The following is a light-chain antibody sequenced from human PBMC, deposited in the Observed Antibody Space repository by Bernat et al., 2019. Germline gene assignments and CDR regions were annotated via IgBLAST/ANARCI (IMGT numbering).Light chain of an antibody. J-gene: IGKJ4*01. CDR3: QQCDSSPLT. V-gene: IGKV3-20*01. CDR1: QSVSSSS. Sequence: EIVLTQSPGTLSLSPGERATLSCRASQSVSSSSLAWFQQKPGQAPRLLINGASNRATGIPDRFSGCGCGTDFTLAISRLEPEDFAVYYCQQCDSSPLTFGGGNKVEIK. CDR2: GAS.